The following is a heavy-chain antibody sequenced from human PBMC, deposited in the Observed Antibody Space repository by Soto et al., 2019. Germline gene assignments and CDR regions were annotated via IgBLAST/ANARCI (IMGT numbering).Heavy chain of an antibody. CDR2: IYYSGST. D-gene: IGHD3-16*01. CDR1: GGSISSSSFH. Sequence: PSETLSLTCTVSGGSISSSSFHWGWIRQPPGKGLEWIGYIYYSGSTNYNPSLKSRVTISVDTSKNQFSLKLSSVTAADTAVYYCARRWGDYFDYWGQGTLVTVSS. J-gene: IGHJ4*02. V-gene: IGHV4-61*05. CDR3: ARRWGDYFDY.